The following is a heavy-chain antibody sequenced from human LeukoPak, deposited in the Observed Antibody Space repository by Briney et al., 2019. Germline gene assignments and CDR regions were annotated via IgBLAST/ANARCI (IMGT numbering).Heavy chain of an antibody. J-gene: IGHJ4*02. CDR3: ASYEPYGSGSDL. Sequence: GGSLRLSCAASGFTFSSYSMNWVRQAPGKGLEWVSSISSSSSYIYYADSVKGRFTISRDNAKNSLYLQMNSLRAEDTAVYYCASYEPYGSGSDLWGQGTLVTVSS. D-gene: IGHD3-10*01. V-gene: IGHV3-21*01. CDR1: GFTFSSYS. CDR2: ISSSSSYI.